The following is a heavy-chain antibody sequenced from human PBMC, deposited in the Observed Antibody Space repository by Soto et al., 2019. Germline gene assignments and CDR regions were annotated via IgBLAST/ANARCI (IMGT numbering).Heavy chain of an antibody. CDR2: ISSSSSYI. V-gene: IGHV3-21*01. D-gene: IGHD1-26*01. CDR1: GFTFSDYY. J-gene: IGHJ4*02. CDR3: ARASNSATGPNFDY. Sequence: GGSLRLSCAASGFTFSDYYMTWFRQAPGKGLEWVSSISSSSSYIYYADSVKGRFTISRDNAKNSLYLQMNSLRAEDTAVYYCARASNSATGPNFDYWGQGTLVTVSS.